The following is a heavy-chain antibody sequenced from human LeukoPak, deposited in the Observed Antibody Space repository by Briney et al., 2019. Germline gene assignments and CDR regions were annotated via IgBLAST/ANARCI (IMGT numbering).Heavy chain of an antibody. J-gene: IGHJ4*02. V-gene: IGHV4-34*01. D-gene: IGHD3-22*01. CDR2: INHSGST. Sequence: SETLSLTCAVYGGSFSGYYWSWIRQPPGKGLEWLGEINHSGSTNYNPSLKSRVTISVDTSKNQFSLKLSSVTAADTAVYYCARARITYYYDSSGYYYDRSLDYWGQGTLVTVSS. CDR3: ARARITYYYDSSGYYYDRSLDY. CDR1: GGSFSGYY.